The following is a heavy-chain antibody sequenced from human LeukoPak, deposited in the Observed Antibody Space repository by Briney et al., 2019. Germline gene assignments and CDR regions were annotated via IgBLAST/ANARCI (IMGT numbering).Heavy chain of an antibody. CDR2: ISYDGSNK. D-gene: IGHD6-19*01. Sequence: GGSLRLSCAASGFTFSSYAMHWVRQAPGKGLEWVAVISYDGSNKYYADSVKGRFTIFRDNSKNTLYLQMNSLRAEDTAVYYCARDQEYSSGWYPYYFDYWGQGTLVTVSS. CDR1: GFTFSSYA. CDR3: ARDQEYSSGWYPYYFDY. V-gene: IGHV3-30-3*01. J-gene: IGHJ4*02.